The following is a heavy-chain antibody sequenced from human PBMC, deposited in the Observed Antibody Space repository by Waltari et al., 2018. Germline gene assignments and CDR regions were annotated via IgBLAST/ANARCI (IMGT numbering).Heavy chain of an antibody. Sequence: QMQLLQSGAELKMPGASVKVSCKASGGTFNTYAVSWVRQAPGQGLEWLGLTIPALGTKTYAQSFQGRVTITEDRATSTVYMELSSLRSDDTAVYFCATSSEPATVTGPYYFHYWGQGALVTVSS. CDR2: TIPALGTK. D-gene: IGHD3-10*01. CDR3: ATSSEPATVTGPYYFHY. J-gene: IGHJ4*02. V-gene: IGHV1-69*01. CDR1: GGTFNTYA.